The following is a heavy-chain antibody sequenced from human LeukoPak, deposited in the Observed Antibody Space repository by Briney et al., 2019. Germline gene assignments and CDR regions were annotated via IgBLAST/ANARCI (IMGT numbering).Heavy chain of an antibody. CDR1: GFTFSSYS. Sequence: GGSLRLSCAASGFTFSSYSMNWVRQAPGKGLEWVSYIGTGSTTIYYADSVKGRFTISRDNAKNSLYLQMNTLRAEDTAVYYCARDCRPNWGHDAFDIWGQGTMVTVSS. CDR3: ARDCRPNWGHDAFDI. D-gene: IGHD7-27*01. J-gene: IGHJ3*02. CDR2: IGTGSTTI. V-gene: IGHV3-48*04.